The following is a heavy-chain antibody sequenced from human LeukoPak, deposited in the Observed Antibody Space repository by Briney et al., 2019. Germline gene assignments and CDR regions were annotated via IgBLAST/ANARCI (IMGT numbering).Heavy chain of an antibody. D-gene: IGHD6-13*01. J-gene: IGHJ5*02. CDR1: GYTFTSYA. CDR3: ARFSWAAAGNWFDP. CDR2: INTNTGNP. V-gene: IGHV7-4-1*02. Sequence: AASVTVSCKASGYTFTSYAMNWVRQAPGQGLEWMGWINTNTGNPTYAQGFTGRFVFSLDTSVSTAYLQISSLKAEDTAVYYCARFSWAAAGNWFDPWGQGTLVTVSS.